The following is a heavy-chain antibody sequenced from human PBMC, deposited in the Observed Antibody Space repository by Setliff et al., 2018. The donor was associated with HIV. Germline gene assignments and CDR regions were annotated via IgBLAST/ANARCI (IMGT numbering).Heavy chain of an antibody. D-gene: IGHD1-1*01. CDR1: GYTFTSRFA. J-gene: IGHJ6*03. V-gene: IGHV1-69*05. CDR3: ASSAGAVPTTAPYGDYYYYFYMDV. Sequence: SVKVSCKASGYTFTSRFAFSWVRQAPGQGLEWMGGIIPIFGTPNYAQKFQGRVTITTDESTNTVYMELYSLTSEDTAIYYCASSAGAVPTTAPYGDYYYYFYMDVWGKGTTVTVSS. CDR2: IIPIFGTP.